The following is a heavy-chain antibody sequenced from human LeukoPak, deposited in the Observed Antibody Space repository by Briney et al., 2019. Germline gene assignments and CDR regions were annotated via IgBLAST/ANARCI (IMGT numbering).Heavy chain of an antibody. D-gene: IGHD6-19*01. CDR3: ARSVPAPYSSGGGWFDP. CDR2: MYYSGGT. J-gene: IGHJ5*02. V-gene: IGHV4-39*01. Sequence: PSETLSLTCTFSGGSISSRSYYWGGLRHPPGKGLEGIGSMYYSGGTYYSPSLKSRLIISVDTSKSQFYLRLSSVTAADTAVYYCARSVPAPYSSGGGWFDPWGQGTLVTVSS. CDR1: GGSISSRSYY.